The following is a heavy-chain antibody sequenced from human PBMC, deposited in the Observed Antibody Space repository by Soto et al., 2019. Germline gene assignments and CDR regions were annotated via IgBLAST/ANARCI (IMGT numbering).Heavy chain of an antibody. CDR1: GGSISSYY. CDR3: ARDSTMVRSRGMDV. Sequence: KPSETLSLTCTVSGGSISSYYWSWIRQPPGKGLGWIGYIYYSGSTNYNPSLKSRVTISVDTSKNQFSLKLSSVTAADTAVYYCARDSTMVRSRGMDVWGQGTTVTVSS. J-gene: IGHJ6*02. V-gene: IGHV4-59*01. D-gene: IGHD3-10*01. CDR2: IYYSGST.